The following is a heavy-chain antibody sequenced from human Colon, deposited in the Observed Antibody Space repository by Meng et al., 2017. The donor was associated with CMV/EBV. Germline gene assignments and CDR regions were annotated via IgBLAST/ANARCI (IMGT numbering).Heavy chain of an antibody. V-gene: IGHV3-53*01. D-gene: IGHD3-3*01. CDR2: IYSGGST. J-gene: IGHJ6*02. Sequence: LILSCSASGFSVSNTYMNWVRQAPGKGLEWVSIIYSGGSTYYAASVKGRFTISRDDSKNMLYLQMNTLRVDDTAVYFCARGTRLLELLPPFMDVWGQGTTVTVSS. CDR1: GFSVSNTY. CDR3: ARGTRLLELLPPFMDV.